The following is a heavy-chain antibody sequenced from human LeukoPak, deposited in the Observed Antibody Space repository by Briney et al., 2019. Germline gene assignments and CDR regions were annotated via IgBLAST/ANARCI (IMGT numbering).Heavy chain of an antibody. J-gene: IGHJ4*02. Sequence: GGSLRLSCAASGFTFSSYGMHWVRQAPGKGLDGVAGISYDGSKKYYADSVKGRFTISRDNSKNTLYLQMNSLRAEDTAVYYCAKAEPPGIAAAGHFDYWGQGTLVTVSS. CDR3: AKAEPPGIAAAGHFDY. V-gene: IGHV3-30*18. CDR1: GFTFSSYG. CDR2: ISYDGSKK. D-gene: IGHD6-13*01.